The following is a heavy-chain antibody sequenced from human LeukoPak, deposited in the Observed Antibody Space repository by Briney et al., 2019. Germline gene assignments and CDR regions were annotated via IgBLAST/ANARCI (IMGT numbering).Heavy chain of an antibody. CDR2: INPNSGGT. CDR3: ARDPYSSWGFDP. D-gene: IGHD5-18*01. V-gene: IGHV1-2*02. Sequence: ASVKVSCKASGYTFTGYYMHWVRQAPGQGLGWMGWINPNSGGTNYAQKFQGRVTMTRDTSISAAYMELSRLRSDDTAVYYCARDPYSSWGFDPWGQGTLVTVSS. CDR1: GYTFTGYY. J-gene: IGHJ5*02.